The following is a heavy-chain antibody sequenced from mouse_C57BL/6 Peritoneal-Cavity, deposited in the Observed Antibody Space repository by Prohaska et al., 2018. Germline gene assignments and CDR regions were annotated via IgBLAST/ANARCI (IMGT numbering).Heavy chain of an antibody. V-gene: IGHV4-1*01. J-gene: IGHJ1*03. D-gene: IGHD2-3*01. CDR1: GIDFSRYW. Sequence: EVKLLQSGGGLVQPGGSLKLSCAASGIDFSRYWMSWVRRAPGKGLEWIGEINTDSSTINYAPYLKDKFIISRDNAKNTLYLQMSKVRSEDTALYYCASPDGYYWYFDVWGTGTTVTVSS. CDR3: ASPDGYYWYFDV. CDR2: INTDSSTI.